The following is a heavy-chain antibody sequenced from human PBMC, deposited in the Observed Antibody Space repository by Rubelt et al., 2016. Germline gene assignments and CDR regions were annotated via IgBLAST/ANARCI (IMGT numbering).Heavy chain of an antibody. CDR2: IYYSGST. J-gene: IGHJ4*02. D-gene: IGHD4-17*01. Sequence: QVQLQQWGAGLLKPSETLSLTCAVYGGSFSGYYWSWIRQPPGKGLEWIGYIYYSGSTNYNPSLKSRVTISVDTSKNQFSLKLGSVTAADTAVYYCASGGEVTTGSSFDYWGQGTLVTVSS. V-gene: IGHV4-34*11. CDR1: GGSFSGYY. CDR3: ASGGEVTTGSSFDY.